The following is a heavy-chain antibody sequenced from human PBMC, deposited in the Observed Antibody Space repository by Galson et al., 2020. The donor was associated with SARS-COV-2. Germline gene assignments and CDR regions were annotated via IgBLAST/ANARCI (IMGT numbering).Heavy chain of an antibody. J-gene: IGHJ4*02. D-gene: IGHD1-26*01. CDR3: ARAEARQGALINDY. CDR1: GGTFSSYA. V-gene: IGHV1-69*01. CDR2: IIPIFGTA. Sequence: KISCKASGGTFSSYAISWVRQAPGQGLEWMGGIIPIFGTANYAQKFQGRVTITADESTSTAYMELSSLRSEDTAVYYCARAEARQGALINDYWGQGTLVTVSS.